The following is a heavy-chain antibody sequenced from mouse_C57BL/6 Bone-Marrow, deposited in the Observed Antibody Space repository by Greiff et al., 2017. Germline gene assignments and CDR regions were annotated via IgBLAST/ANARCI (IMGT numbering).Heavy chain of an antibody. J-gene: IGHJ2*01. Sequence: VQLQQPGAELVRPGTSVKLSCKASGYTFTSYWMHWVKQRPGQGLEWIGVIDPSDSYTNYNQKFKGKATWTVDTSSSTAYMQLSSLTSEDSAVYYCARILGLDYWGQGTTLTVSS. V-gene: IGHV1-59*01. D-gene: IGHD4-1*01. CDR2: IDPSDSYT. CDR3: ARILGLDY. CDR1: GYTFTSYW.